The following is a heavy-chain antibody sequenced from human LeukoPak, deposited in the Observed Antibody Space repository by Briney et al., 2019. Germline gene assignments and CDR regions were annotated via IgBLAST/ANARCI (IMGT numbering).Heavy chain of an antibody. CDR3: ARDQHGLIHDY. V-gene: IGHV3-21*01. Sequence: GGSLRLSCAASGFTFSSYAMSWVRQAPGKGLEWVSSISSSSSYIYYADSVKGRFTISRDNAKNSLYLQMNSLRAEDTAVYYCARDQHGLIHDYWGQGTLVTVSS. CDR2: ISSSSSYI. D-gene: IGHD2-8*01. J-gene: IGHJ4*02. CDR1: GFTFSSYA.